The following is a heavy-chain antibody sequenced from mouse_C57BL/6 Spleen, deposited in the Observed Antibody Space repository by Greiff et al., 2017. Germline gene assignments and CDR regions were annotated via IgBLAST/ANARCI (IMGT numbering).Heavy chain of an antibody. CDR2: IHPNGGST. V-gene: IGHV1-64*01. J-gene: IGHJ2*01. Sequence: QVQLQQPGAELVKPGASVKLSCKASGYTFTSYCMHWVKQRPGQGLEWIGMIHPNGGSTNYTAKFKSKATLTVDKSSSTAYLQLSSLTYEDSAVYEGAGGGRLRGGFDYWGQGTTLTVSA. CDR1: GYTFTSYC. D-gene: IGHD2-2*01. CDR3: AGGGRLRGGFDY.